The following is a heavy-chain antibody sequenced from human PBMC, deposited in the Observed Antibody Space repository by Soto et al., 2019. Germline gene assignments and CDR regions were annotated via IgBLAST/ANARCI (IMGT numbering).Heavy chain of an antibody. CDR1: GFTFSNAW. Sequence: EVQLVESGGGLVKPGGSLRLSCAASGFTFSNAWMNWVRQAPGKGLEWVGRIKSKTDGGTTDYAAPVKGRFTISRDDSKNTLHLQMNSLKTEDTAVYYCTTAHLNYYYYGMDVWGQGTTVTVSS. J-gene: IGHJ6*02. CDR2: IKSKTDGGTT. CDR3: TTAHLNYYYYGMDV. V-gene: IGHV3-15*07.